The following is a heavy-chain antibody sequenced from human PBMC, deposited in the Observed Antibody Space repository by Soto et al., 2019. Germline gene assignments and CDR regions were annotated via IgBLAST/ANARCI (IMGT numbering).Heavy chain of an antibody. Sequence: GGSLRLSCAASGFTFSYYPLHWVRRAPGKGLEWVSSISGIRDYIRYADSVKGRFTISRDNAKTSLYLQMNSLTAEDTAVYYCAREGVHNYTEYYFDYWGQGTLVTVSS. CDR1: GFTFSYYP. CDR3: AREGVHNYTEYYFDY. D-gene: IGHD3-10*01. CDR2: ISGIRDYI. V-gene: IGHV3-21*06. J-gene: IGHJ4*02.